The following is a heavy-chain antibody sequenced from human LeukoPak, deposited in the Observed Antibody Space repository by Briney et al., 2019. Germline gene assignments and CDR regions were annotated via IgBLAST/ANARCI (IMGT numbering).Heavy chain of an antibody. D-gene: IGHD1-7*01. V-gene: IGHV3-74*01. J-gene: IGHJ4*02. Sequence: GGSLRLSCAASGFTFSSYWMHWVRQAPGKGLVWVSRINSDGSSTSYADSVKGRFTISRDNAKNTLNLQMNSLRAEDTAVYYCARVVSSYNWNSDYWGQGTLVTVSS. CDR2: INSDGSST. CDR1: GFTFSSYW. CDR3: ARVVSSYNWNSDY.